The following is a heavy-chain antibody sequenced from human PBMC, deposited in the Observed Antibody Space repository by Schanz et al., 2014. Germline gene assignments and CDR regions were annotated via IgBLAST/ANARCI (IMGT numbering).Heavy chain of an antibody. CDR2: IWYDGSNK. CDR1: GFTFSKYG. Sequence: VQLVESGGGVVQPGRSLRLSCAASGFTFSKYGMHWVRQAPGKGLEWVAVIWYDGSNKDYADSVKGRFTISRDNAKNTLYLQMNSLRVEDTAEYYCAKNWKGHHITGRPGWSDGMDVWGQGTTVTVSS. D-gene: IGHD6-6*01. CDR3: AKNWKGHHITGRPGWSDGMDV. J-gene: IGHJ6*02. V-gene: IGHV3-33*06.